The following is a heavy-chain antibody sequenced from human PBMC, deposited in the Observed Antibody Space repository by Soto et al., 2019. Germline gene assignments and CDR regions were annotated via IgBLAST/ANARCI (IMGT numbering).Heavy chain of an antibody. CDR2: INHSGST. D-gene: IGHD6-6*01. V-gene: IGHV4-34*01. CDR1: GGSFSGYY. J-gene: IGHJ4*02. CDR3: ARSPSTAARPSNY. Sequence: SEPLSLTCVFSGGSFSGYYWSWIRQPPGKWLEWIGEINHSGSTNYHPSLKSRVTISVNPSKNQFSLKLSCVTAADTVVYDGARSPSTAARPSNYWGQGTLVTVSS.